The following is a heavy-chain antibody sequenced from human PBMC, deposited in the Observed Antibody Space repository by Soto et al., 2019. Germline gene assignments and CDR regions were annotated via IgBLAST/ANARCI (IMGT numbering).Heavy chain of an antibody. Sequence: GGSLRLSCSHSGFIFENFAMHWLRQAPGRGLEYVSSTSGNGGATHHADSVRGRFTISRDNSKSILFLQMSSLRPEDTAFYYCVKDYGRNWNYVFDFWGQGTLVTVSS. J-gene: IGHJ4*02. CDR3: VKDYGRNWNYVFDF. D-gene: IGHD1-7*01. CDR2: TSGNGGAT. CDR1: GFIFENFA. V-gene: IGHV3-64D*08.